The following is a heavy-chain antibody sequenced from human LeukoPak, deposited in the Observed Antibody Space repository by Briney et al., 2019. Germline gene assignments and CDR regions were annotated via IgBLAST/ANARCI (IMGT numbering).Heavy chain of an antibody. Sequence: SETLSLTCAVYGGSFSGYCWSWIRQPPGKGLEWIGEINHSGSTNYNPSLKSRVTISVDTSKNQFSLKLSSVTAADTAVYYCARSPWSRAFHLWGRGTLVTVSS. CDR1: GGSFSGYC. V-gene: IGHV4-34*01. D-gene: IGHD2-15*01. J-gene: IGHJ2*01. CDR2: INHSGST. CDR3: ARSPWSRAFHL.